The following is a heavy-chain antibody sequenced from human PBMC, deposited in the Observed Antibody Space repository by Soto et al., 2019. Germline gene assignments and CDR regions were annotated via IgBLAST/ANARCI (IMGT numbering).Heavy chain of an antibody. CDR1: GYTFPQHY. CDR3: ATGGAGPAPFTWELPDH. V-gene: IGHV1-45*02. J-gene: IGHJ4*02. D-gene: IGHD1-26*01. Sequence: QMQLVQSGAEVKKTGSSVKVSCKASGYTFPQHYLHWVRQAPGQALEWMGWITPFNGDVNYAQKFQERVTITRDRSLNTAYMEMGSLKSEDTAMYYCATGGAGPAPFTWELPDHWGQGTLVTVSS. CDR2: ITPFNGDV.